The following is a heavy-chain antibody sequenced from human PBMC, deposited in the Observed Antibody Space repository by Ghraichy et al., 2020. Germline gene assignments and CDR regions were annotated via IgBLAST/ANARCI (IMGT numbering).Heavy chain of an antibody. D-gene: IGHD5-18*01. Sequence: GGSLRLSCAASGFTFSSYAMSWVRQAPGKGLEWVSAISGSGGSTYYADSVKGRFTISRDNSKNTLYLQMNSLRAEDTAVYYCAKDIAMASKHNNWFDPWGQGTLVTVSS. CDR3: AKDIAMASKHNNWFDP. CDR1: GFTFSSYA. CDR2: ISGSGGST. V-gene: IGHV3-23*01. J-gene: IGHJ5*02.